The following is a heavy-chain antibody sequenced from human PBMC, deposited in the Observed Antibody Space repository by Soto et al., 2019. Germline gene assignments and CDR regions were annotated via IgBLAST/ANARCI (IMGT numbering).Heavy chain of an antibody. CDR2: IYYSGST. CDR1: GGSISSSRYY. J-gene: IGHJ5*02. CDR3: ARHYDFWSGLSRFDP. Sequence: PSETLSLTCTGSGGSISSSRYYWGWIRQPPGKGLEWIGSIYYSGSTYYNPSLKSRVTISVDTSKNQFSLKLSSVTAADTAVYYCARHYDFWSGLSRFDPRGQGTLVSVSS. D-gene: IGHD3-3*01. V-gene: IGHV4-39*01.